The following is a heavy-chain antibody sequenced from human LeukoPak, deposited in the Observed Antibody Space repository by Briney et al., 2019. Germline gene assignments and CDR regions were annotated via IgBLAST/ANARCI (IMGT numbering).Heavy chain of an antibody. D-gene: IGHD2-15*01. CDR2: IRSDGSNK. Sequence: GGSLRLSCAGSGFSFSSYGMHWVRQAPGEGLEWMAFIRSDGSNKYYADSVKGRFTISRDNAKSSLSLQMNSLRAEDTAIYYCARATPDPVAGLNCFDSWGQGTLVSVSS. V-gene: IGHV3-30*02. CDR1: GFSFSSYG. CDR3: ARATPDPVAGLNCFDS. J-gene: IGHJ5*01.